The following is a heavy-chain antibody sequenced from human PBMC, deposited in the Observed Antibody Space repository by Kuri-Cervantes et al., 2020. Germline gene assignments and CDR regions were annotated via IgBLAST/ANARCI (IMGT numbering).Heavy chain of an antibody. CDR1: GFTFNNYV. Sequence: GGSLRLSCVGSGFTFNNYVMNWVRQAPGKGLEWVSGISGSGGSTYYADSVKGRFTISRDNSKNTLYLQMNSLRAEDTAVYYCAKDSGYCSGGSCPGHYWGQGTLVTVSS. V-gene: IGHV3-23*01. J-gene: IGHJ4*02. CDR3: AKDSGYCSGGSCPGHY. CDR2: ISGSGGST. D-gene: IGHD2-15*01.